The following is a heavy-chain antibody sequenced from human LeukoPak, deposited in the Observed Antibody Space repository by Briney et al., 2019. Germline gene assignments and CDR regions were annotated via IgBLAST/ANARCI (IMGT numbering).Heavy chain of an antibody. Sequence: GGSLRLSCAASGFTFSSYAMSRVRRARGKGVGWVSAISGSGGSTYYADSVEGRFTISRDNSKNTLYLQMNSLRAEDTAVYYCAKPWQQLVYYWGQGTLVTVSS. CDR3: AKPWQQLVYY. J-gene: IGHJ4*02. D-gene: IGHD6-13*01. CDR1: GFTFSSYA. CDR2: ISGSGGST. V-gene: IGHV3-23*01.